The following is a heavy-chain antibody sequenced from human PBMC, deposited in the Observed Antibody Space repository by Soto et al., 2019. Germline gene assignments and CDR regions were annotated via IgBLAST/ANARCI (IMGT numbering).Heavy chain of an antibody. CDR2: IFYSGTT. CDR1: GDSISSADYY. D-gene: IGHD1-1*01. CDR3: AIDLWVEPEIYYYGIDV. J-gene: IGHJ6*02. V-gene: IGHV4-30-4*01. Sequence: TSETLSLTCTVSGDSISSADYYWSWIRQTPGKGLEWIGHIFYSGTTYYNPSLKSRLTISVDTSKNHFSLRLTSVTAADTAVYYCAIDLWVEPEIYYYGIDVLGQGTTVTGSS.